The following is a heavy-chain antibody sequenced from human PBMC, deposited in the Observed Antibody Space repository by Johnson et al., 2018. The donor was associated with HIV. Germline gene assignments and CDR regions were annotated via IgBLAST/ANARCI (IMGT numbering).Heavy chain of an antibody. CDR3: TTEGDAFDI. J-gene: IGHJ3*02. Sequence: EVQLVESGGGVVQPEGSLTLSCRASGFPFSNAWMNWVRQAPGKGLEWVGRLKSRADGGTTDYAVSVKDRFTILRDDSKNTLYLQMSSLRTEDAGVYYCTTEGDAFDIWGQGTMVTVSS. CDR2: LKSRADGGTT. V-gene: IGHV3-15*01. CDR1: GFPFSNAW.